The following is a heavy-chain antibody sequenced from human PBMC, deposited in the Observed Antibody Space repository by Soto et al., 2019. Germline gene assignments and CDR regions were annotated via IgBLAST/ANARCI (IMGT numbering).Heavy chain of an antibody. CDR3: ARESGAYNSGGSASLVYYDSSGYDAFDI. CDR2: ISSSSSTI. J-gene: IGHJ3*02. Sequence: GGSLRLSCAASGFTFSSYSMNWVRQAPGKGLEWVSYISSSSSTIYYADSLKGRFTISRDNAKNSLYLQMNSLRDEDPAVYYCARESGAYNSGGSASLVYYDSSGYDAFDIWGQGTMVTVSS. V-gene: IGHV3-48*02. CDR1: GFTFSSYS. D-gene: IGHD3-22*01.